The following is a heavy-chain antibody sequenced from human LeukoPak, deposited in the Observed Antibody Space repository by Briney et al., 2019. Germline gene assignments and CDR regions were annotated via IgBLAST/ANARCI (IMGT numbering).Heavy chain of an antibody. CDR3: TALGAASEY. D-gene: IGHD2-15*01. Sequence: PSETLSLTCAVYGESFSVYYWSWSWIRQPPGKGLEWVGHIKSKTDGGTTAYAAPVKGRFTISRDDSKNMLYLQMNSLKSEDAALYYCTALGAASEYWGQGALVTVSS. J-gene: IGHJ4*02. CDR2: IKSKTDGGTT. CDR1: GESFSVYYW. V-gene: IGHV3-15*01.